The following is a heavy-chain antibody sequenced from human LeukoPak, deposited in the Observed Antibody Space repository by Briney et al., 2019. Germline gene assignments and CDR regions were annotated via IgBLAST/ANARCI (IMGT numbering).Heavy chain of an antibody. V-gene: IGHV3-21*01. Sequence: GGSLRLSCAASGFTFSSYSMNWVRQAPGKGLEWVSSISRGGDYTYSEDSVKGRFTISRDNAKDSLYLQLNSLRAEDTAVYYCARDLMAVAGTGFDYWSQGALVTVSS. CDR1: GFTFSSYS. D-gene: IGHD6-19*01. CDR2: ISRGGDYT. J-gene: IGHJ4*02. CDR3: ARDLMAVAGTGFDY.